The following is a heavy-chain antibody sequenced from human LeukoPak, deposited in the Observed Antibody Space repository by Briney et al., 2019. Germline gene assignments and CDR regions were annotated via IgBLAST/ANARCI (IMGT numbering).Heavy chain of an antibody. CDR1: GGTFSSYA. CDR3: ARVARWLRPKNWFDP. CDR2: IIPIFGTA. V-gene: IGHV1-69*06. D-gene: IGHD5-12*01. Sequence: GASVKVSCKASGGTFSSYAISWVRQAPGQGLEWMGGIIPIFGTANYAQKFQGRVTITADKSKRTAYMELSRLRSDDTAVYYCARVARWLRPKNWFDPWGQGTLVPVSS. J-gene: IGHJ5*02.